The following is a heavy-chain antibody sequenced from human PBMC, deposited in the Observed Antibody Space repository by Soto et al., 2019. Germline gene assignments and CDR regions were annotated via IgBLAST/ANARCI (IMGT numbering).Heavy chain of an antibody. CDR1: GFTFSSYG. Sequence: GESLKISCAASGFTFSSYGMHWVRQAPGKGLEWVALISYDGSNKYYADSVKGRFTISRDNSKNTWSLQVSSLRPEDTAVYYCAKDRDSSGWFSGYYYGVDVWGQGTTVTVSS. J-gene: IGHJ6*02. V-gene: IGHV3-30*18. D-gene: IGHD6-19*01. CDR3: AKDRDSSGWFSGYYYGVDV. CDR2: ISYDGSNK.